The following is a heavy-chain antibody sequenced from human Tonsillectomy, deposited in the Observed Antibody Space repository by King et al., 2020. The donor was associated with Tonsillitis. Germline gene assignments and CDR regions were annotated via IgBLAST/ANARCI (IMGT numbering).Heavy chain of an antibody. D-gene: IGHD5-12*01. CDR3: ARDRNSGYESYFDY. CDR1: GGSISSGGYS. V-gene: IGHV4-30-4*07. CDR2: IYYSGST. J-gene: IGHJ4*02. Sequence: VQLQESGPGLVKPSQTLSLTCAVSGGSISSGGYSWSWIRQPPGKGLEWIGYIYYSGSTYYNPSLKSRVTISVDTSKNQFSLKLSSVTAADTAVYYCARDRNSGYESYFDYWGQGTLVTVSS.